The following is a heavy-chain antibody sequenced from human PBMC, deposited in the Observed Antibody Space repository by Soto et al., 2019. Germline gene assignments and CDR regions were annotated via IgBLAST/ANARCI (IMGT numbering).Heavy chain of an antibody. CDR1: GYTFTGYY. V-gene: IGHV1-2*04. D-gene: IGHD6-13*01. J-gene: IGHJ4*02. CDR2: INPNSGGT. Sequence: QVQLVQSGAEVKKPGASVKVSCKASGYTFTGYYMHWVRQAPGQGIEWMGWINPNSGGTNYAQKLQGWVTMTRDTSISTAYMELSRLRSDDTAVYYCARGTSPTAAGEHIDYWGQGTLVTVSS. CDR3: ARGTSPTAAGEHIDY.